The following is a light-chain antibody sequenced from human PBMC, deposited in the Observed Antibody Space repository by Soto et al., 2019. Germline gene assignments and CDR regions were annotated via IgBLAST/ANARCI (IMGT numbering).Light chain of an antibody. CDR2: EVT. CDR3: NSYASSDSWI. CDR1: SSDVGAYNY. J-gene: IGLJ2*01. V-gene: IGLV2-8*01. Sequence: QSVLTQPPSASGSPGQSVTISCTGTSSDVGAYNYVSWFQQHPGKAPKLMIYEVTKRPSGVPDRFSGSKSGNTASLTVSGLQAEDEADYYCNSYASSDSWIFGAGTKVTVL.